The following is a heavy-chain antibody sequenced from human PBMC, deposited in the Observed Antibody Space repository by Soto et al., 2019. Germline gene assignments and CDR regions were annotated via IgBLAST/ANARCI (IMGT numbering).Heavy chain of an antibody. V-gene: IGHV3-30-3*01. D-gene: IGHD3-10*01. CDR3: ARGRITMVREPYGMDV. CDR2: ISYDGSNK. J-gene: IGHJ6*02. CDR1: GFTFSSYA. Sequence: GGSLRLSCAASGFTFSSYAMHWVRQAPGKGLEWVAVISYDGSNKYYADSVKGRFTISRDNSKNTLYLQMNSLRAEDTAVYYCARGRITMVREPYGMDVWGQGTTVTVSS.